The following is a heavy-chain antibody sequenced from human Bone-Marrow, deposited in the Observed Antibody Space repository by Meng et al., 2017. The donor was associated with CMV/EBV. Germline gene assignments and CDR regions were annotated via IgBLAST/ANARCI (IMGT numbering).Heavy chain of an antibody. Sequence: QVQLVESGGGVVQPGRSLRLSCAASGFTLSSYAMHWVRQAPGKGLEWVAVISYDGSNKYYADSVKGRFTISRDNSKNTLYLQMNSLRAEDTAVYYCARRWIQLWLADYWGQGTLVTVSS. CDR3: ARRWIQLWLADY. J-gene: IGHJ4*02. D-gene: IGHD5-18*01. CDR2: ISYDGSNK. V-gene: IGHV3-30-3*01. CDR1: GFTLSSYA.